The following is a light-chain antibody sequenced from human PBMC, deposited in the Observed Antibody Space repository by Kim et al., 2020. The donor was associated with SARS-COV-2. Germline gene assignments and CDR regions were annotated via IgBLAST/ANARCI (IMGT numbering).Light chain of an antibody. CDR1: QSVSGSY. J-gene: IGKJ2*01. V-gene: IGKV3-20*01. Sequence: PGERATLACRASQSVSGSYLAWYQQKPGQPPRLLIYGASSRATGIPDRFSGSGSGTDFTLTISRLEPEDFAVYYCQQYGSSPPMYTFGQGTKLEI. CDR2: GAS. CDR3: QQYGSSPPMYT.